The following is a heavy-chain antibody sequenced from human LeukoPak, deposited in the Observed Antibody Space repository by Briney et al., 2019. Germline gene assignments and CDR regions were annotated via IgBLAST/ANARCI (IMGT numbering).Heavy chain of an antibody. CDR2: INPNIGGT. J-gene: IGHJ6*03. V-gene: IGHV1-2*02. D-gene: IGHD5-18*01. CDR3: AKADSHRGYSYATLAYYYMDV. Sequence: WASVNVSCRASGFKFTGYYLHWVQQAPGQGLEWMGWINPNIGGTHYAQKFRGRVTMTRDTSINTAYMELSSLTSDDTAVYYCAKADSHRGYSYATLAYYYMDVWGEGTTVTVSS. CDR1: GFKFTGYY.